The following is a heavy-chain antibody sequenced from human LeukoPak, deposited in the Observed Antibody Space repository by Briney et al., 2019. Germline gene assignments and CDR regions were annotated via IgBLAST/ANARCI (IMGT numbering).Heavy chain of an antibody. CDR3: ASIYGSGSYPFDY. V-gene: IGHV4-59*05. J-gene: IGHJ4*02. Sequence: SETLSLTCTVSGGSISSYYWSWIRQPPGKGLEWIGSIYYSGSTYYNPSLKSRVTISVDTSKNQFSLKLSSVTAADTAVYYCASIYGSGSYPFDYWGQGTLVTVSS. D-gene: IGHD3-10*01. CDR1: GGSISSYY. CDR2: IYYSGST.